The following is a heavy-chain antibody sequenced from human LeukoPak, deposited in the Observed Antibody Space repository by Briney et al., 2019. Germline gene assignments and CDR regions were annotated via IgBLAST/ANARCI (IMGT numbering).Heavy chain of an antibody. CDR3: ARGDRITGARDY. V-gene: IGHV1-18*01. CDR1: GYTFTSYG. CDR2: ISAYNGNT. J-gene: IGHJ4*02. Sequence: ASVKVSCKAAGYTFTSYGISWVRQAPGQGLEWMGWISAYNGNTNYAQKLQGRVTMTTDTSTNTAYMELRSLRSDDTAVYYCARGDRITGARDYWGQGTLVTVSS. D-gene: IGHD1/OR15-1a*01.